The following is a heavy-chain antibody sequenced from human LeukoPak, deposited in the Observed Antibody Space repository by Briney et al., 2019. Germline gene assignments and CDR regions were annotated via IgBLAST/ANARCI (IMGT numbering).Heavy chain of an antibody. V-gene: IGHV3-30*18. CDR2: ISYDGSNK. J-gene: IGHJ4*02. CDR1: GFTFSSYG. Sequence: PGGSLRLSCAASGFTFSSYGMHWVRQAPGKGLEWVAVISYDGSNKYYADSVKGRFTISRDNSKNTLYLQMNSLRAEDTAVYYCAKHLPGIVYWGQGTLVTVSS. D-gene: IGHD1-26*01. CDR3: AKHLPGIVY.